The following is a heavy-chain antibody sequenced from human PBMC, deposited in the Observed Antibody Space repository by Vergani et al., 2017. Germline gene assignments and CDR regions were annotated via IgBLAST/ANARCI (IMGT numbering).Heavy chain of an antibody. Sequence: QVQLVQSGAEVKKPGASVKVSCKASGYTFTSYYMHWVRQAPGQGLEWMGIINPSGGSTSYAQKFQGRVTMTRDTSTSTVYMELSSLRSEDTAVYYCARERQMVRGVTNANWFDPWGQGTTVTVSS. CDR3: ARERQMVRGVTNANWFDP. V-gene: IGHV1-46*01. D-gene: IGHD3-10*01. J-gene: IGHJ5*01. CDR2: INPSGGST. CDR1: GYTFTSYY.